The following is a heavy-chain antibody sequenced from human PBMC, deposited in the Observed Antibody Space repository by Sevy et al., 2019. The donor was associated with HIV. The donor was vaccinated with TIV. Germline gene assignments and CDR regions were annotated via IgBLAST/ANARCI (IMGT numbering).Heavy chain of an antibody. CDR2: IDPSAGNA. CDR1: GDTFTNDY. Sequence: ASVKVSCKPSGDTFTNDYMHWVRQAPGQGLAWMGIIDPSAGNASYAEKFQGRVTMAWDTSTSTLYMDLSSLRSEDTAVYYCVRADPAQHFDSWGQGTLVTVSS. J-gene: IGHJ4*02. CDR3: VRADPAQHFDS. V-gene: IGHV1-46*01.